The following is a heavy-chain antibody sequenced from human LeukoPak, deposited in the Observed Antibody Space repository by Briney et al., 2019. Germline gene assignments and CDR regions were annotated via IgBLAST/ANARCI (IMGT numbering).Heavy chain of an antibody. D-gene: IGHD5-12*01. CDR3: ARVRGYSGYDYFYFDD. Sequence: WGSLRLSCAASGFTFSSYSMNWVRQAPGKGLEWVSFISSSSSYIYYADSVKGRFTISRDNAKNSLYLQMNSLRAEDTAMYYCARVRGYSGYDYFYFDDWGQGTLVTVSS. V-gene: IGHV3-21*01. CDR1: GFTFSSYS. CDR2: ISSSSSYI. J-gene: IGHJ4*02.